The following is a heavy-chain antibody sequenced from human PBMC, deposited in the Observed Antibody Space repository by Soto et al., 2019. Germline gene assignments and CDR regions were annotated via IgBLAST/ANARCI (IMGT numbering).Heavy chain of an antibody. CDR3: AKAPWWELLANYYGMDV. J-gene: IGHJ6*02. V-gene: IGHV3-48*02. CDR1: GFTFSSCS. D-gene: IGHD1-26*01. CDR2: ISGSGDTK. Sequence: GGSLRLSCASSGFTFSSCSMNWVRQAPGKGLEWVSFISGSGDTKYYADSVKGRFTISRDNAKNSLYLQMSSLRDEDTAVYYCAKAPWWELLANYYGMDVWGQGTTVTVSS.